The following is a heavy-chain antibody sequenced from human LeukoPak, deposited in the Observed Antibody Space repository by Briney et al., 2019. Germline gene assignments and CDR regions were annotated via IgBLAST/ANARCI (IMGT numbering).Heavy chain of an antibody. CDR2: VYHGADT. D-gene: IGHD3-10*01. CDR3: ARERPSIVRGVQTPFDY. Sequence: TSSESLSLTCLLSAFSVTSRYSWGWIRQSPGKRLERIGRVYHGADTSYNPSLEGRIAMSIDKYKNQLSLKLPSVTAADTAVYYCARERPSIVRGVQTPFDYWGQGTLVTVSS. J-gene: IGHJ4*02. V-gene: IGHV4-38-2*02. CDR1: AFSVTSRYS.